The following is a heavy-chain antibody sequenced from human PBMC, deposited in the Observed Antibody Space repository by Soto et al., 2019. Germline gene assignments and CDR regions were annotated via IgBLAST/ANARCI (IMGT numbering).Heavy chain of an antibody. Sequence: PGGSLRLSCAASGFTFSSYGMHWVRQAPGKGLEWVAVIWYDGSNKYYADSVKGRFTISRDNSKNTLYLQMNSLRAEDTAVYYCARELTMVRGVTYYYYGMGVWGQGTTVTVSS. D-gene: IGHD3-10*01. CDR1: GFTFSSYG. CDR2: IWYDGSNK. J-gene: IGHJ6*02. V-gene: IGHV3-33*01. CDR3: ARELTMVRGVTYYYYGMGV.